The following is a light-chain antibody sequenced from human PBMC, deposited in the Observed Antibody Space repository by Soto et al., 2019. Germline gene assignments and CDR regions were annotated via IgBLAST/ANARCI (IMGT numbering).Light chain of an antibody. CDR1: QSVSTY. CDR2: EAS. Sequence: EVVLTQSPATMSLYPGEGATLSCRGSQSVSTYLGWYQQKPGQAPRLLIFEASKRATGIPDRISGSGSGTDFTLTISSLEPEDFAVYYCQQRGHWPRTFGQGTKVEMK. J-gene: IGKJ1*01. V-gene: IGKV3-11*01. CDR3: QQRGHWPRT.